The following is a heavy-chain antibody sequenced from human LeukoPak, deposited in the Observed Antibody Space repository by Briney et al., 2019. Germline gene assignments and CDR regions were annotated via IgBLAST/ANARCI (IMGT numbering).Heavy chain of an antibody. CDR1: GGSISSYA. Sequence: PSETLSLTCTVSGGSISSYAWTWIRQPAGKGLEWIGRIYTSGSTNYNPSLKSRVTISVDKSKNQFSLKLSSVTAADTAVYYCARDGDSSDYYYYYYMVVCGKGTTVTVSS. CDR2: IYTSGST. D-gene: IGHD3-22*01. J-gene: IGHJ6*03. CDR3: ARDGDSSDYYYYYYMVV. V-gene: IGHV4-4*07.